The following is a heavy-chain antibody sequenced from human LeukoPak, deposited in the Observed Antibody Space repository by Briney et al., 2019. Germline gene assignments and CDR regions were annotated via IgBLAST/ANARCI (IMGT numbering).Heavy chain of an antibody. V-gene: IGHV3-23*01. J-gene: IGHJ5*02. CDR1: GFTFSSYA. CDR3: AKASSGVPAANWFDP. CDR2: ISASGGST. D-gene: IGHD2-2*01. Sequence: GGSLRLSCAASGFTFSSYAMSWVRQSAGKGLEWVSLISASGGSTYYADSVKGRFAISRDNSKNTLYLQMNSLRAEDTALYYCAKASSGVPAANWFDPWGQGTLVTVSS.